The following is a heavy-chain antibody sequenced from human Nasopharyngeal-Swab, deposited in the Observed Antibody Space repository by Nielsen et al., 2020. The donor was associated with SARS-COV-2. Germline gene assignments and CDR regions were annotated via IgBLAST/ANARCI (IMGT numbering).Heavy chain of an antibody. V-gene: IGHV4-34*01. Sequence: WIRQPPGQGLEWIGEINHSGRTNYNPSLKSRVTRSVDTSKNQFSLKLSSVTAADTAVYNCARSRAALLWFGASRHLFDYWGQGTLVTVSS. CDR2: INHSGRT. CDR3: ARSRAALLWFGASRHLFDY. D-gene: IGHD3-10*01. J-gene: IGHJ4*02.